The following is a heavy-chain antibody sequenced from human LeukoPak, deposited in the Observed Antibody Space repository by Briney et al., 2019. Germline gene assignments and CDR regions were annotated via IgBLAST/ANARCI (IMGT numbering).Heavy chain of an antibody. CDR2: IHYSGST. CDR1: GGSISTYY. J-gene: IGHJ5*02. V-gene: IGHV4-59*01. CDR3: AMDYDLNWFDP. D-gene: IGHD3-3*01. Sequence: SETLSLTCTVSGGSISTYYWSWIRQPPGKGLEWIAYIHYSGSTNYNPSLKSRVTISLDTSKTQFSLKLNSVTAADTAVYYCAMDYDLNWFDPWGQGTLVTVSS.